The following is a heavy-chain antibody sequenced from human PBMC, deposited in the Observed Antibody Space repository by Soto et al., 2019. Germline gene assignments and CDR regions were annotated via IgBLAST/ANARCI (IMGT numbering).Heavy chain of an antibody. D-gene: IGHD6-13*01. V-gene: IGHV1-3*01. CDR3: ASSNIVAAPYGMDV. CDR1: GYTFTRYA. CDR2: INAGNGNT. J-gene: IGHJ6*02. Sequence: GASVKVSCKASGYTFTRYAMHWVRQAPGQRLEWMGWINAGNGNTKYSQKFQGRVTITRDISASTAYMELSSLRSEDTAVYYCASSNIVAAPYGMDVWGQGTTVTVSS.